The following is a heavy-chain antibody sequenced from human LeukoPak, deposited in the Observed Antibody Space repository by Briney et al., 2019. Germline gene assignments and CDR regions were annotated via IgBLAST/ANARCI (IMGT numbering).Heavy chain of an antibody. CDR2: LSGSGGST. D-gene: IGHD3-22*01. Sequence: QPGGSLRLSCAASGFTFSSYAMSWVRQALGKGLEWVSTLSGSGGSTYYADSVKGRVTISRDNSKNTLYLQMNSLRAEDTAVYHCAKGSYYYDSADYFDYWGQGTLVTVSS. V-gene: IGHV3-23*01. J-gene: IGHJ4*02. CDR1: GFTFSSYA. CDR3: AKGSYYYDSADYFDY.